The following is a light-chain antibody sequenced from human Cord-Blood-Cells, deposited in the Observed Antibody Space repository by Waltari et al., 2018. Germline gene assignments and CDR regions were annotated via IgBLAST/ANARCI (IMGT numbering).Light chain of an antibody. CDR1: QSVSSY. V-gene: IGKV3-11*01. Sequence: EIVLTQSPATLSLSPGGRATLSCRASQSVSSYLAWYQQKPGQAPRLLIYEASNRATGIPARFSGSGSGTDFTLTISSLEPEDFAVYYCQQRSNWLTFGGGTKVEIK. CDR2: EAS. J-gene: IGKJ4*01. CDR3: QQRSNWLT.